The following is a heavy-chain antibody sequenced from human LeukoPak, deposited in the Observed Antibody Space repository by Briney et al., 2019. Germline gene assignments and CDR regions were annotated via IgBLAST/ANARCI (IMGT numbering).Heavy chain of an antibody. D-gene: IGHD4-17*01. CDR1: GFPFTSSA. J-gene: IGHJ4*02. Sequence: GTSVKVSCKASGFPFTSSAMQWVRPARGQRLERIGWIVVGSGNTNYAQKFQERVTITRDMSTSTASMELSSPGSGDTIAYHGGPDSDGDYVFAYWGQGTLVTVSS. CDR2: IVVGSGNT. CDR3: GPDSDGDYVFAY. V-gene: IGHV1-58*02.